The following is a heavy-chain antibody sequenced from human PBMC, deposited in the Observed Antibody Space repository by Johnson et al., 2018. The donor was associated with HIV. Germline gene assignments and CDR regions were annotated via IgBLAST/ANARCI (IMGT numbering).Heavy chain of an antibody. V-gene: IGHV3-23*04. CDR3: AKETAYYYGSGSYYIDAFDI. D-gene: IGHD3-10*01. Sequence: VQLVESGGGLVQPGGSLRLSCAASGFTFSSYAMSWVRQAPGKGLEWVSAISGSGGSTYYADSVKGRFTISRDNAKNKLYLQMNSLRAEDTAVYYCAKETAYYYGSGSYYIDAFDIWGQGTMVTVSS. CDR2: ISGSGGST. J-gene: IGHJ3*02. CDR1: GFTFSSYA.